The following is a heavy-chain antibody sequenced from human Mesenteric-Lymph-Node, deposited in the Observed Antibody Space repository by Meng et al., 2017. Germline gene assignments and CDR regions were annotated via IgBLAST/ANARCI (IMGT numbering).Heavy chain of an antibody. V-gene: IGHV3-72*01. Sequence: GGSLRLSCAASGFTFSDHLMDWVRQAPGKGLEWVGRSRSKASGYTTEYAASVRGRFTVSRDDSENSLFLQMNSLKAEDTAVYYCAGGRPGSAPFDYWGRGTLVTVSS. CDR1: GFTFSDHL. J-gene: IGHJ4*02. CDR3: AGGRPGSAPFDY. CDR2: SRSKASGYTT. D-gene: IGHD1-26*01.